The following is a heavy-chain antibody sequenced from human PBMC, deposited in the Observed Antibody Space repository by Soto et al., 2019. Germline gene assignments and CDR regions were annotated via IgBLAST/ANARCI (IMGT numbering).Heavy chain of an antibody. Sequence: QVQLVESWGDVVQPGRSLTLSCLAAGVSFSSHGMHWIRQAPGKGLEWLAVISYDGGNQNYADSGRDRFTISRDNSKNRVFLQINRLRTEDTAVYCCTRDPPVDCYCSGFQYRGQGNLVIVAS. V-gene: IGHV3-30*03. CDR3: TRDPPVDCYCSGFQY. CDR2: ISYDGGNQ. D-gene: IGHD2-15*01. CDR1: GVSFSSHG. J-gene: IGHJ4*02.